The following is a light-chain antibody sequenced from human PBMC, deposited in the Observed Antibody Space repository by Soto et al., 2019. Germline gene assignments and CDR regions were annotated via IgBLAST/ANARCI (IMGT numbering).Light chain of an antibody. Sequence: DIQMTQSPSTLSASVGDRVTITCRASQSISSWLAWYQQKPGKAPNLLTYGASSLQSGVPSRFSGSGSGTEFTLTINSLQPDDFATYYCQQYNSDSGTFGQGTKVEIK. CDR2: GAS. CDR3: QQYNSDSGT. CDR1: QSISSW. J-gene: IGKJ1*01. V-gene: IGKV1-5*01.